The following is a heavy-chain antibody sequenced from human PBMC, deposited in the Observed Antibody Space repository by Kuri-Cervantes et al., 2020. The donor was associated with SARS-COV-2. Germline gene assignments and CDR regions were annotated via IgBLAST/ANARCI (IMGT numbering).Heavy chain of an antibody. CDR1: GDTFSSYA. CDR2: IIPIFGTA. V-gene: IGHV1-69*06. Sequence: SLTLSCKTPGDTFSSYAITWVRQAPGQGLEWMGRIIPIFGTANYAQKFQGRVTIIADKSTSTAYMELSSMRSEETAVYYFASRYSSSTSCREYFQHWGQGTLVTVSS. J-gene: IGHJ1*01. D-gene: IGHD2-2*01. CDR3: ASRYSSSTSCREYFQH.